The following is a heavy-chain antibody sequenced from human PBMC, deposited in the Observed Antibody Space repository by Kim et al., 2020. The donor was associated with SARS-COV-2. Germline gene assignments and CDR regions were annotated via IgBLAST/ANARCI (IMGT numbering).Heavy chain of an antibody. V-gene: IGHV4-59*01. J-gene: IGHJ4*02. D-gene: IGHD6-25*01. CDR2: IFYSGNT. Sequence: SETLSLTCTVSGGSISSYYWSWIRQPPGKGLEWIGYIFYSGNTNYNPSLKSRVTISVDTSKNHFSLKLRSVTAADTAVYYCARAERQTNLALDYWGQGTLVTVSS. CDR3: ARAERQTNLALDY. CDR1: GGSISSYY.